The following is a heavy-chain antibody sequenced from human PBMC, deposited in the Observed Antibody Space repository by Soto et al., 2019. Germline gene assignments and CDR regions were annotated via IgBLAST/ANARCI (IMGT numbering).Heavy chain of an antibody. CDR1: GASISHGDFS. V-gene: IGHV4-30-2*06. D-gene: IGHD3-16*01. J-gene: IGHJ4*02. Sequence: QLQLQESGSGLVKTSETLSLTCTVSGASISHGDFSWGWNRQSPGKGLEWIGYISHLESTYFNPSFKSRLTMPLDRTRNPFSLKLSSVTAGALAVYYFTRGGGFASFDYWGQGVLVSVSS. CDR2: ISHLEST. CDR3: TRGGGFASFDY.